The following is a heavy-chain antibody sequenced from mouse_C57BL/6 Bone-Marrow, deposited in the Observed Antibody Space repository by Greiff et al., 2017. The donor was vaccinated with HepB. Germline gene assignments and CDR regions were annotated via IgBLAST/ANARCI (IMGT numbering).Heavy chain of an antibody. J-gene: IGHJ3*01. CDR2: IYPRDGST. D-gene: IGHD2-3*01. CDR3: ARKGVYDGYYVFAY. CDR1: GYTFTSYD. Sequence: VQLVESGPELVKPGASVKLSCKASGYTFTSYDINWVKQRPGQGLEWIGWIYPRDGSTKYNEKFKGKATLTVDTSSSTAYMELHSLTSEDSAVYFCARKGVYDGYYVFAYWGQGTLVTVSA. V-gene: IGHV1-85*01.